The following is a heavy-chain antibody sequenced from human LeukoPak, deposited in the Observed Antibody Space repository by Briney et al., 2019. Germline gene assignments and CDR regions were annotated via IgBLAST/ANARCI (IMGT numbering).Heavy chain of an antibody. CDR1: GGSISSSSYF. J-gene: IGHJ5*02. D-gene: IGHD3-10*01. CDR3: ATDRGYYGSGST. Sequence: PSQTLSLTCTISGGSISSSSYFWGWIRQPPGKGLEWIGSISYSGSTYYNPSLKSRVTISLDTSKNQFSLNLNSVTAADTAVYYCATDRGYYGSGSTWGQGTLVTVSS. V-gene: IGHV4-39*07. CDR2: ISYSGST.